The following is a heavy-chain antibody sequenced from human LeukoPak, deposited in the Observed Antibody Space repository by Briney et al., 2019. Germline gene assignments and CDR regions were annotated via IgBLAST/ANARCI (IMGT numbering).Heavy chain of an antibody. Sequence: PGGSLRLSCAASGFTVSSNYMSWVRQAPGKGLEWVSVIYSGGGTYYADSVKGRATISRDNSKNTLYLQMNSLRAEDTAVYYCAKTGATYAFDIWGQGTMVTVSS. CDR1: GFTVSSNY. J-gene: IGHJ3*02. CDR2: IYSGGGT. V-gene: IGHV3-53*05. CDR3: AKTGATYAFDI. D-gene: IGHD1-26*01.